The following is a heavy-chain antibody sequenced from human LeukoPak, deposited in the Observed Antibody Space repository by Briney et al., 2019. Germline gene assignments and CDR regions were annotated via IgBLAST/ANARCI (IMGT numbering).Heavy chain of an antibody. V-gene: IGHV3-21*01. CDR2: ISGSSDYI. Sequence: GGSLRLSCAASGFTFSSYSMTWVRQAPGKGLEWVSSISGSSDYIFYADSVKGRFTISRDNAKNSLYLQMNSLRAEDTAIYYCARAGFLITFGGVISWGQGTLVTVSS. CDR3: ARAGFLITFGGVIS. J-gene: IGHJ5*02. D-gene: IGHD3-16*02. CDR1: GFTFSSYS.